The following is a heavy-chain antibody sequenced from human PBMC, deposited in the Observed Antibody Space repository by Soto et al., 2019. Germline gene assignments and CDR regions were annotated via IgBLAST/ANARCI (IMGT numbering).Heavy chain of an antibody. CDR3: ATLDI. CDR1: GGSISSGGYY. J-gene: IGHJ3*02. V-gene: IGHV4-31*03. Sequence: QVQLQESGPGLVKPSQTLSLTCTVSGGSISSGGYYWSWIRQHPGKGLEWIGDIYYSGSNYYTPSXKXXVTISVDTSKNQFSLKPSSVTAADTAVYYCATLDIWGQGTMVTVSS. CDR2: IYYSGSN.